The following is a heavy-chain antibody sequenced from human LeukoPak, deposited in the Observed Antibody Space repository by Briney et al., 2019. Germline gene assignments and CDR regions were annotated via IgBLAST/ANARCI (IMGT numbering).Heavy chain of an antibody. V-gene: IGHV1-69*13. CDR3: ARMVNFYDFWSGYYSGSIDP. D-gene: IGHD3-3*01. CDR1: GGTFSSYA. CDR2: IIPIFGTA. Sequence: SVKVSCKASGGTFSSYAISWVRQAPGQGLEWVGGIIPIFGTANYAQKFQGRVTITADESTSTAYMELSSLRSEDTAVYYCARMVNFYDFWSGYYSGSIDPWGEGTLVTVSS. J-gene: IGHJ5*02.